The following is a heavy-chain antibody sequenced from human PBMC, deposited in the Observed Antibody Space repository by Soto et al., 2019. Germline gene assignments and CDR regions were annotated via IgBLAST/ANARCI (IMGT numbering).Heavy chain of an antibody. CDR1: GFTVNTNY. J-gene: IGHJ4*02. D-gene: IGHD4-17*01. V-gene: IGHV3-66*01. Sequence: EVQLVESGGGLVQTGGSLRLSCAASGFTVNTNYMTWVRQAPGKGLEWVSVIYSGGSTYYADSVKGRFTISRDNSKNTLYLQMNSLRAEDTAVYYCARAKDKEDYESPPNDYWGQGPMVTVSS. CDR3: ARAKDKEDYESPPNDY. CDR2: IYSGGST.